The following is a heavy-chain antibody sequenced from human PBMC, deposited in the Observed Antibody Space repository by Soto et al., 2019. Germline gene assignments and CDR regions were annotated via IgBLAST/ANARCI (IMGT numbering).Heavy chain of an antibody. D-gene: IGHD5-12*01. J-gene: IGHJ4*02. CDR2: IYHAGGR. V-gene: IGHV4-30-4*01. CDR3: AGDYRSSYDN. CDR1: GGTVISDHYY. Sequence: SETLSLTCTVSGGTVISDHYYWSWIRQPPGKGLEWIGYIYHAGGRYYNPALKSRVTLSVDTSKNKFSLNMSSVTAADTDVYYCAGDYRSSYDNWGRGILVTVS.